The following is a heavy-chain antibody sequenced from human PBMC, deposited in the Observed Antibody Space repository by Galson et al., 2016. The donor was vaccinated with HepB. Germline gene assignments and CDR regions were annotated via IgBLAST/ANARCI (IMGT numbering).Heavy chain of an antibody. CDR1: GFTFSTYG. J-gene: IGHJ4*02. CDR3: AKNSLRVIVGAADY. D-gene: IGHD1-26*01. V-gene: IGHV3-30-3*02. Sequence: SLRLSCAASGFTFSTYGMHWVRQGPGKGLEWVSAISYDGSHKYYADSVKGRFTISRDISKNTLYLQMNSLRAEDTAVYYCAKNSLRVIVGAADYWGQGTLVTVSS. CDR2: ISYDGSHK.